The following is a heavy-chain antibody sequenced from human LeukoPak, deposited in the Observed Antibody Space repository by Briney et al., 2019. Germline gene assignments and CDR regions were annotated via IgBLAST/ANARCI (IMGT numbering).Heavy chain of an antibody. V-gene: IGHV4-39*07. CDR1: GGSISSYY. D-gene: IGHD3-10*01. Sequence: SETLSLTCIVSGGSISSYYWGWIRQPPGKGLEWIGSIYYSGNTHYNPSLKSRVTISVDTSKNQFSLKVTSVTAADTAVYYCARDHDYSYGSGYYWGQGTLVTVSS. J-gene: IGHJ4*02. CDR3: ARDHDYSYGSGYY. CDR2: IYYSGNT.